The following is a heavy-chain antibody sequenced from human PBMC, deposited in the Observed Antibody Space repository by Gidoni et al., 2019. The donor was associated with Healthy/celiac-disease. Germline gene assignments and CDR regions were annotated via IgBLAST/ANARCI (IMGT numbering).Heavy chain of an antibody. CDR1: GGSISSSSYY. J-gene: IGHJ6*02. V-gene: IGHV4-39*01. CDR3: ASRPAYYYGMDV. Sequence: QLQLQESGPGLGKPSETLSLTCTVSGGSISSSSYYWGWIRQPPGKGLEWIGSIYYSGSSYYNPSLKSRVTISVDTSKNQFSLKLSSVAAADTAVYYCASRPAYYYGMDVWGQGTTVTVSS. CDR2: IYYSGSS.